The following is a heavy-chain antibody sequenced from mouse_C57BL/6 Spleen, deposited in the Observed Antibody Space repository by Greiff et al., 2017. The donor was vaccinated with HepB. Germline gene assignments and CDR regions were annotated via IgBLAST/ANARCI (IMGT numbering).Heavy chain of an antibody. J-gene: IGHJ2*01. CDR2: ISDGGSYT. CDR3: ARDGEKNYFDY. CDR1: GFTFSSYA. V-gene: IGHV5-4*01. Sequence: DVHLVESGGGLVKPGGSLKLSCAASGFTFSSYAMSWVRQTPEKRLEWVATISDGGSYTYYPDNVKGRFTISRDNAKNNLYLQMSHLKSEDTAMYYCARDGEKNYFDYWGQGTTLTVSS.